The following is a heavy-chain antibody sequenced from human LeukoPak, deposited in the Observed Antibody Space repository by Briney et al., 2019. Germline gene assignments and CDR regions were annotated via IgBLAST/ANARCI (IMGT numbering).Heavy chain of an antibody. CDR3: ARGSRGGDGYYFDY. Sequence: GRSLRLSCAASGFTFSSYGMHWVRQAPGKGLEWVAVIWYDGSNKYYADSVKGRFTIPRDNSKNTLYLQMNSLRAEDAAVYYCARGSRGGDGYYFDYWGQGTLVTVSS. J-gene: IGHJ4*02. V-gene: IGHV3-33*01. CDR1: GFTFSSYG. D-gene: IGHD3-10*01. CDR2: IWYDGSNK.